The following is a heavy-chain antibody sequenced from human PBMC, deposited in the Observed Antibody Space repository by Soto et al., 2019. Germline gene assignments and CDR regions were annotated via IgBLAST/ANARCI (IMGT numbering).Heavy chain of an antibody. CDR1: GFTFSSYA. D-gene: IGHD2-15*01. V-gene: IGHV3-30-3*01. J-gene: IGHJ5*02. CDR3: ARDLRYCSGGSCLPYNWFDP. Sequence: QVQLVESGGGVVQPGRSLRLSCAASGFTFSSYAMHWVRQAPGKGLEWVAVISYDGSNKYYADSVKGRFTISRDNSKNTLYLQMNSLRAEDTAVYYCARDLRYCSGGSCLPYNWFDPWGQGTLVTVSS. CDR2: ISYDGSNK.